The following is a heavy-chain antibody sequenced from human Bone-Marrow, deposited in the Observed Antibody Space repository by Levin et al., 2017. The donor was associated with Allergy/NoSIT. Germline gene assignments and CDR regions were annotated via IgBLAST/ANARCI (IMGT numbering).Heavy chain of an antibody. CDR2: IIPMFGTT. CDR1: GGTFNSYT. J-gene: IGHJ4*02. V-gene: IGHV1-69*13. CDR3: ARDEGLGLQISS. Sequence: SVKVSCKASGGTFNSYTISWVRQAPGQGLEWMAGIIPMFGTTHYAQKFHGRVTITADESTITAYMELTSLGVEDTAIYYCARDEGLGLQISSWGQGTLVTVSS. D-gene: IGHD5-24*01.